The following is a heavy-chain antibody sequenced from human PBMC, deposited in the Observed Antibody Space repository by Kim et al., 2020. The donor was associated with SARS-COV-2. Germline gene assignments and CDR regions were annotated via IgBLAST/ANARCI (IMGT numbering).Heavy chain of an antibody. CDR2: ISSSGSTI. Sequence: GGSLRLSCAASGFTFSSYEMNWVRQAPGKGLEWVSYISSSGSTIYYADSVKGRFNISRDNAKNSLYLHMNILRAEETAVYYCARDLGPYGGDYWGQGNL. J-gene: IGHJ4*02. V-gene: IGHV3-48*03. CDR1: GFTFSSYE. D-gene: IGHD4-17*01. CDR3: ARDLGPYGGDY.